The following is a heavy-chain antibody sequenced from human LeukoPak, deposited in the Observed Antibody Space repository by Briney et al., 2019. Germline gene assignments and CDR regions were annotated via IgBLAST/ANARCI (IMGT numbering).Heavy chain of an antibody. D-gene: IGHD3-22*01. V-gene: IGHV4-39*01. J-gene: IGHJ5*02. CDR1: GGSISSSSYY. CDR3: ASIYYYDSAPIDP. Sequence: SETLSLTCTVSGGSISSSSYYWGWIRQPPGKGLEWIGNIYYSGSTYYSPSLKSRVTISVDTSKNQFSLKLSSVTAADTAVYYCASIYYYDSAPIDPWGQGTLVTVSS. CDR2: IYYSGST.